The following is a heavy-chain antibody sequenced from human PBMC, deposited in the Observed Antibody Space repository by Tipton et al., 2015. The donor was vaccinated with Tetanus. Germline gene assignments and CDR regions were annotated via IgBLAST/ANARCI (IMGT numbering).Heavy chain of an antibody. Sequence: QSGAEVKKPGASVKVSCKASGYTFTSYGISWVRQAPGQGLEWMGWISAHNGNTNYAQKLQGRVTMTTDTSTSTAYTELRSLRSDDTAVYYCARDVWLTTNWFDPWGQGTLVTVSS. CDR2: ISAHNGNT. D-gene: IGHD1-14*01. V-gene: IGHV1-18*01. CDR3: ARDVWLTTNWFDP. J-gene: IGHJ5*02. CDR1: GYTFTSYG.